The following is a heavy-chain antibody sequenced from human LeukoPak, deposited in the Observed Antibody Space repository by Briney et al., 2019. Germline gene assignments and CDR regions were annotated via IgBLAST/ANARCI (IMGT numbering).Heavy chain of an antibody. J-gene: IGHJ4*02. CDR2: INHSGST. V-gene: IGHV4-34*01. Sequence: SETLSLTCAVYGGSFSGYYWGWIRQPPGKGLEWIGEINHSGSTNYNPSLKSRVTISVDTSKNQFSLKLSSVTAADTAVYYCARGDYYYGYFDYWGQGTLVTVSS. D-gene: IGHD3-22*01. CDR3: ARGDYYYGYFDY. CDR1: GGSFSGYY.